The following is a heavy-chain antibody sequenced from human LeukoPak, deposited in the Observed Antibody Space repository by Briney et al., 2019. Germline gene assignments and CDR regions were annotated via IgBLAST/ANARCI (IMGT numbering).Heavy chain of an antibody. CDR2: ISSSGTLV. D-gene: IGHD2-2*01. J-gene: IGHJ4*02. Sequence: GGSLRLSCAASGFTFSSYEMNWVRQAPGKGLEWVSYISSSGTLVYNADSVKGRFTISRDNAGNSLYLQMNSLRAEDTAVYYCARKYCSSTSCLFDYWGQGTLVTVSS. CDR1: GFTFSSYE. CDR3: ARKYCSSTSCLFDY. V-gene: IGHV3-48*03.